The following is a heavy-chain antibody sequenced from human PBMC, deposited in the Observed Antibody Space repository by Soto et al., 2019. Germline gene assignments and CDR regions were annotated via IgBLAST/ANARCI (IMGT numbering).Heavy chain of an antibody. J-gene: IGHJ4*02. V-gene: IGHV1-69*12. CDR3: ESLYDSSGYYYRGLDY. D-gene: IGHD3-22*01. Sequence: QVQLVQSGAEVKKPGSSVKVSCKASGGTFSSYAISWVRQAPGQGLAWMGGIIPIFGTADYAQTFQGRVTIPADESTSTGNMELSSLTSEDTAGYCFESLYDSSGYYYRGLDYWGQGTLVTVSS. CDR2: IIPIFGTA. CDR1: GGTFSSYA.